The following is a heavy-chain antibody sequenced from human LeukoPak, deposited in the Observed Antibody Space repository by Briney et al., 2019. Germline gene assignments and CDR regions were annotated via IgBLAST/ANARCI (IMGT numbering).Heavy chain of an antibody. CDR1: GFTFSKYA. V-gene: IGHV3-23*01. Sequence: GGSLRLSCAASGFTFSKYAMSWVRQAPGEALEWVSGISASGGTTYYAASVKGRFTISRDNAKNTLYLQMNSLRAEDTAVYYCAREIAAGLIYWGQGTLVTVSS. CDR3: AREIAAGLIY. J-gene: IGHJ4*02. D-gene: IGHD2-21*01. CDR2: ISASGGTT.